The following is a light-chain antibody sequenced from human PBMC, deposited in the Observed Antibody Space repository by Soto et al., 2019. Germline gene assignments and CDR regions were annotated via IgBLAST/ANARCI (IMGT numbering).Light chain of an antibody. CDR2: GAS. CDR3: QEYGSSRT. J-gene: IGKJ1*01. Sequence: EIVLTQSPGTLSLSPGERATLSCRASQTISSSYFAWYQQKPGQAPRLLTYGASSRATDIPDRFSGSGSGTDFTLTISRLEPEDFAVYYCQEYGSSRTFGQGTKVEIK. V-gene: IGKV3-20*01. CDR1: QTISSSY.